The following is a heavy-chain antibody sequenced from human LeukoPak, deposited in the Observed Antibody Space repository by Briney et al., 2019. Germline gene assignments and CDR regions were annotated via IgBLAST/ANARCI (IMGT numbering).Heavy chain of an antibody. D-gene: IGHD3-10*01. J-gene: IGHJ4*02. V-gene: IGHV1-18*01. CDR2: ISAYNGNT. CDR1: GYTFTSYG. CDR3: ARDFPAYYYGSGSSFDY. Sequence: ASVKVSCKASGYTFTSYGISWVRQAPGQGLEWMGWISAYNGNTNYAQKLQGRVTMTTDTSTSTAYMELRSLRSDDTAVYYRARDFPAYYYGSGSSFDYWGQGTLVTVSS.